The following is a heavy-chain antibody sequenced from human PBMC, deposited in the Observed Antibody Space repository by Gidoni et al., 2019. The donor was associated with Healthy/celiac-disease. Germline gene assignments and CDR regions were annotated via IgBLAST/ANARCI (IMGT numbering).Heavy chain of an antibody. Sequence: QVQLVQSGAEVKTPGASVKVSCKASGYTFTSYGISWVRQAPGQGLEWMGWISAYNGNTNYAQKLQGRVTMTTDTSTSTAYMELRSLRSDDTAVYYCARAGGLRFLEWLSEAASDIWGQGTMVTVSS. J-gene: IGHJ3*02. CDR2: ISAYNGNT. V-gene: IGHV1-18*01. D-gene: IGHD3-3*01. CDR3: ARAGGLRFLEWLSEAASDI. CDR1: GYTFTSYG.